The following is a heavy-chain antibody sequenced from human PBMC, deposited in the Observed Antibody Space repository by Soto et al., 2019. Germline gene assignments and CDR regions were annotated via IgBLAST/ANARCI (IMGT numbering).Heavy chain of an antibody. V-gene: IGHV4-34*01. D-gene: IGHD6-19*01. J-gene: IGHJ5*02. CDR2: INHSGNT. CDR3: ARVVGGWNLQRTINWFDP. CDR1: GGSFSGYY. Sequence: SETLSLTCAVYGGSFSGYYWSWVRQPPGKGLEWIGEINHSGNTNYNPSLKSRVTISVDTSKNQFSLKLSSVTAADTAVYYCARVVGGWNLQRTINWFDPWGQGTLVNV.